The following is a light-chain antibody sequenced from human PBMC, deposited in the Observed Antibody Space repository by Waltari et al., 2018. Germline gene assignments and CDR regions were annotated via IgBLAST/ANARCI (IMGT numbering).Light chain of an antibody. V-gene: IGLV3-27*01. Sequence: SYELTQPPSVSVSLGQTAKITCSGAVLAKNSGHWYQQRPGQAPLLVIYKDSERSSQISERFSGSTSGTTVTLTISGAQAEDEADYYCYSGTDNSGLFGGGTRLTVL. CDR3: YSGTDNSGL. J-gene: IGLJ7*01. CDR1: VLAKNS. CDR2: KDS.